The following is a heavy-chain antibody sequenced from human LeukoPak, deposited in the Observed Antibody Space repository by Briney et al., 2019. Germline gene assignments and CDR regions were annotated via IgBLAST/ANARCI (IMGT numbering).Heavy chain of an antibody. Sequence: GGSLRLSCAASGFTFSSYSMNWVRQAPGKGLEWVSTISGSGSTTYYADSVKGRFTISRDNSKNTLYLQVNSLRAEDTAVYYCAKFAVGATTFGDYWGQGTLVTVSS. CDR2: ISGSGSTT. D-gene: IGHD1-26*01. V-gene: IGHV3-23*01. CDR1: GFTFSSYS. J-gene: IGHJ4*02. CDR3: AKFAVGATTFGDY.